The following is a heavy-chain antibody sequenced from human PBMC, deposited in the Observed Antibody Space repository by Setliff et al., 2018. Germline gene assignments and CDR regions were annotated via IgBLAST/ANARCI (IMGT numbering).Heavy chain of an antibody. Sequence: KTSETLSLTCAVYGASFSAYYWSWIRQPPGKGLEWIGEINHSGSTNYSPSLKSRVTISVDTSKNQFSLKLSSVTAADTAVYYCARGSRIAGRAIDFWGQGTLVTVSS. CDR3: ARGSRIAGRAIDF. CDR1: GASFSAYY. D-gene: IGHD6-6*01. V-gene: IGHV4-34*01. J-gene: IGHJ4*02. CDR2: INHSGST.